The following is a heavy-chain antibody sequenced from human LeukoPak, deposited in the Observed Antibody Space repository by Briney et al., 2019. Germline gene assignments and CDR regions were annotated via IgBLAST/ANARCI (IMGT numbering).Heavy chain of an antibody. CDR3: AKDGVAGKIMYYFDY. V-gene: IGHV3-23*01. CDR1: GFTFSNYE. CDR2: ISGRAGST. J-gene: IGHJ4*02. Sequence: GGSLRLSCAASGFTFSNYEMNWVRQAPGKGLEWVSAISGRAGSTSYADSVKGRFTISRDNSKNTLYLQMNSLRAEDTAVYYCAKDGVAGKIMYYFDYWGQGTLVTVSS. D-gene: IGHD6-19*01.